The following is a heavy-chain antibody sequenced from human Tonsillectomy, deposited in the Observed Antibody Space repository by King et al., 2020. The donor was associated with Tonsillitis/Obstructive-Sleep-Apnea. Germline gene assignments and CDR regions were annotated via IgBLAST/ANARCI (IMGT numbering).Heavy chain of an antibody. D-gene: IGHD6-19*01. CDR2: IWYDGNNK. V-gene: IGHV3-33*01. CDR3: VRDLGGSGPDY. J-gene: IGHJ4*02. CDR1: GFIFNRHG. Sequence: HVQLVESGGGVVQPGRSLRLSCAASGFIFNRHGMHWVRQAPGKGLEWVAVIWYDGNNKYYADSVKGRFTISRDNSENTLYLHMNSLRAEDTAVYYCVRDLGGSGPDYSGQGTLVTVSS.